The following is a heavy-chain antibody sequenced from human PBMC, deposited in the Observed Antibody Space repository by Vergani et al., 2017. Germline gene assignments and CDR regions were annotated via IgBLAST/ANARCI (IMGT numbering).Heavy chain of an antibody. CDR3: ARASYSSSWYFWFDP. D-gene: IGHD6-13*01. J-gene: IGHJ5*02. V-gene: IGHV4-30-2*01. CDR2: IYHSGST. CDR1: GGSISSGGYS. Sequence: QLQLQESGSGLVKPSQTLSLTCAVSGGSISSGGYSWSWIRQPPGKGLEWIGYIYHSGSTYYNPSLKSRVTISVDRSKNQFSLKLSSVTAPDTAVYYCARASYSSSWYFWFDPWGQGTLVTVSS.